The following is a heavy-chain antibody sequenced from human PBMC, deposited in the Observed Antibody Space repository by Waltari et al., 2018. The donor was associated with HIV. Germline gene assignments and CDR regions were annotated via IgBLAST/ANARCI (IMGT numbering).Heavy chain of an antibody. CDR3: ARDEGITMVQGVLNWFDP. CDR2: INAGNGNT. Sequence: QVQLVQYGAEVKKPVASVKVSCKASGSAFTTYTMLLVSQAPRQSLEWMGWINAGNGNTKYSQKFQGRGTITRDTSASTAYMELSSLRSEDTAVYYCARDEGITMVQGVLNWFDPWGQGTLVTVSS. J-gene: IGHJ5*02. V-gene: IGHV1-3*01. D-gene: IGHD3-10*01. CDR1: GSAFTTYT.